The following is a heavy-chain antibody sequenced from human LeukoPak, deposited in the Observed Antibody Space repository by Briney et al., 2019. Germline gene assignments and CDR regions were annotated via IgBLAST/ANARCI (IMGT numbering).Heavy chain of an antibody. CDR1: GGSISSSTYY. J-gene: IGHJ4*02. CDR3: ARSGVVVAASPFDY. Sequence: SETLSLTCTVSGGSISSSTYYWGWIRQPPGKGLEWIGSITYSGSTYYNPSLKSRVTISVDTSKNQFSLKLISVTAADTAVYYCARSGVVVAASPFDYWGQGTLVTVSS. V-gene: IGHV4-39*07. CDR2: ITYSGST. D-gene: IGHD2-15*01.